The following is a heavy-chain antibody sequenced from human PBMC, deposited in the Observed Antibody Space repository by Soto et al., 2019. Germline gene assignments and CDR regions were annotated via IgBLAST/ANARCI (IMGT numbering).Heavy chain of an antibody. Sequence: QVQLQESGPGLVKPSQTLSLTCSVSGDSIRGGCHYWNWIRQFPGTGLEWIGYVYHSGSTHYNPSLRGRLTISIDTSKNQFSLRLISVTAADTALYYCARDTGLAPTVWGYWGHGTQVTVSS. CDR1: GDSIRGGCHY. CDR2: VYHSGST. J-gene: IGHJ4*03. CDR3: ARDTGLAPTVWGY. V-gene: IGHV4-31*03. D-gene: IGHD7-27*01.